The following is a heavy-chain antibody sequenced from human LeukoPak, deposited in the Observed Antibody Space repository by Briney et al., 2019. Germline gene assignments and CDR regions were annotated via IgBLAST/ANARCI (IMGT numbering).Heavy chain of an antibody. CDR2: IIPIFGTA. J-gene: IGHJ6*03. V-gene: IGHV1-69*06. Sequence: SVKVSCKASGGTFSSYAINWVRQAPGQGLEWMGGIIPIFGTANYAQKFQGRVTITADKSTSTAYMELSSLRSEDTAVYYCARVVFVGDLWRGSYYYYYMDVWGKGTTVTVSS. D-gene: IGHD3-3*01. CDR3: ARVVFVGDLWRGSYYYYYMDV. CDR1: GGTFSSYA.